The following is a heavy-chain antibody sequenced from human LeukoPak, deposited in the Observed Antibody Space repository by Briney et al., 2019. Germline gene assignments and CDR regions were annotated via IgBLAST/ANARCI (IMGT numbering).Heavy chain of an antibody. CDR2: ISSSSTYI. D-gene: IGHD3-3*01. V-gene: IGHV3-21*01. CDR1: GFTFSRYS. CDR3: TRDLSSGHPGGFDY. Sequence: GGSLRLSCAASGFTFSRYSMNWVRQAPGKGLEWVSTISSSSTYIYYVDSVEGRFTISRDNAKNSVFLQMNSLTVDDTAVYFCTRDLSSGHPGGFDYWGQGSLVTVSS. J-gene: IGHJ4*02.